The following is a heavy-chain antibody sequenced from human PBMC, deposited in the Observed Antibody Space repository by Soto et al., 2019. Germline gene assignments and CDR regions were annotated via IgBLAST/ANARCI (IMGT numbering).Heavy chain of an antibody. CDR1: GFTFSSYG. V-gene: IGHV3-33*01. D-gene: IGHD2-21*01. CDR3: ASDDSLPGGDRVYDYCGMDV. CDR2: IWYDGSNK. J-gene: IGHJ6*02. Sequence: QVQLVESGGGVVQPGRSLRLSCAASGFTFSSYGMHWVRQAPGKGLEWVAVIWYDGSNKYYADSVKGRFTISRDNSKNTLCVRMDSLRAEDRAVYCCASDDSLPGGDRVYDYCGMDVLGQGTTVTVSS.